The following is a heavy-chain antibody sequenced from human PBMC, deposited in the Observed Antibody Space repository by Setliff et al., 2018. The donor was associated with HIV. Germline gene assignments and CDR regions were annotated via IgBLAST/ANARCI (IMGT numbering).Heavy chain of an antibody. Sequence: ASVKVSCKASGYTFTSYGISWVRQAPGQGHEWMGWISAYNGNTNYAQKLQGRVTMTTDTSTSTAYMELRSLRSDDTAVYYCAVPHCSSTSCLKGYYFDYWGQGTLVTVSS. CDR3: AVPHCSSTSCLKGYYFDY. V-gene: IGHV1-18*01. CDR2: ISAYNGNT. CDR1: GYTFTSYG. D-gene: IGHD2-2*01. J-gene: IGHJ4*02.